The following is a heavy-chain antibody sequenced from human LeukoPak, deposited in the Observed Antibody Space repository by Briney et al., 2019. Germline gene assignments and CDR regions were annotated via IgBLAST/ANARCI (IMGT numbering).Heavy chain of an antibody. D-gene: IGHD4-11*01. V-gene: IGHV3-53*01. CDR3: ARDNYWDY. J-gene: IGHJ4*02. Sequence: GGSLRLSRSASGFTVNSNYMNWVRQAPGKGLEWVSIIYSAGDTYYADSVKGRFTISRDNSKSTLYLQMNSLRAEDTAVYYCARDNYWDYWGQGTLVTVSS. CDR1: GFTVNSNY. CDR2: IYSAGDT.